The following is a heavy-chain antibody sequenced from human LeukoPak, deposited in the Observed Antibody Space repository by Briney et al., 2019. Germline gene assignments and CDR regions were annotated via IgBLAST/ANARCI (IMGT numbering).Heavy chain of an antibody. J-gene: IGHJ4*02. CDR1: GGSISSYY. CDR3: AIASEIGYGGIFGSRPFDY. Sequence: SETLSLTCTVSGGSISSYYWSWLRQPPGKGLEWIGYLYYSGSTNYNTSLKSRVTISVDTSNNHFSLKLSFVTAADTGVYYCAIASEIGYGGIFGSRPFDYWGQGTLVTVSS. V-gene: IGHV4-59*01. CDR2: LYYSGST. D-gene: IGHD4-23*01.